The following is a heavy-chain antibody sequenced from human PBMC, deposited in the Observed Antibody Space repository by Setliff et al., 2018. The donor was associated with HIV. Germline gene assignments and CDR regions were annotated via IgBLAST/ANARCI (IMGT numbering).Heavy chain of an antibody. D-gene: IGHD3-22*01. Sequence: ASVKVSCKASGYSFTDYYIHWVRQAPGQGLEWMGWINPKSDGTNYAQKFQGWITMTGDTSTSTAYMELSRLRSDDTAVYYCARGMDYYDTSGYYQYYFDYWGQGTLVTVSS. CDR3: ARGMDYYDTSGYYQYYFDY. CDR1: GYSFTDYY. CDR2: INPKSDGT. V-gene: IGHV1-2*04. J-gene: IGHJ4*02.